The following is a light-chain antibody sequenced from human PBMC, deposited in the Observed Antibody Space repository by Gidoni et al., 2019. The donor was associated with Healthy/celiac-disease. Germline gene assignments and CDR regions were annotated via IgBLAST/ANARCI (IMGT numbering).Light chain of an antibody. CDR3: QSADSSGTYYV. CDR1: ALPKQN. V-gene: IGLV3-25*03. Sequence: SYELTQPPSVSVSPGQTARITCPGDALPKQNAYWYRQKPGQAPVLVIYKDSERPSGIPERFSGSSSGTTVTLTISGVQAEDEADYYCQSADSSGTYYVFGTGTKVTVL. J-gene: IGLJ1*01. CDR2: KDS.